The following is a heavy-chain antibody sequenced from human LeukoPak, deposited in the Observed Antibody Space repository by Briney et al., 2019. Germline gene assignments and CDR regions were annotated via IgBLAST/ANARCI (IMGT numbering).Heavy chain of an antibody. J-gene: IGHJ6*02. CDR2: ISSSGTTI. CDR1: GFSLSNYM. Sequence: GGSLRLSCVASGFSLSNYMMSWVRQAPGKGLEWVSYISSSGTTISYADSVKGRFTISRDNAKNSLYLQMNSLRAEDTAVYYCARDGTTVTTNYYYGMDVWGQGTTVTVSS. V-gene: IGHV3-48*04. CDR3: ARDGTTVTTNYYYGMDV. D-gene: IGHD4-17*01.